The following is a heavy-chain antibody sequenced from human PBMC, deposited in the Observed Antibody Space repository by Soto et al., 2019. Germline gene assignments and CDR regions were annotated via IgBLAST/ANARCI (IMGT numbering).Heavy chain of an antibody. CDR2: ISYDGSNK. J-gene: IGHJ4*02. Sequence: QVQLVESGGGVVQPGRSLRLSCAASGFTFSSYAMHWVRQAPGKGLEWVAVISYDGSNKYYADSVKGRFTISRDNSKNTLYLQMNSLRAEDTAVYYCARENQKYYYFDYWGQGTLVTVAS. CDR3: ARENQKYYYFDY. V-gene: IGHV3-30-3*01. D-gene: IGHD2-2*01. CDR1: GFTFSSYA.